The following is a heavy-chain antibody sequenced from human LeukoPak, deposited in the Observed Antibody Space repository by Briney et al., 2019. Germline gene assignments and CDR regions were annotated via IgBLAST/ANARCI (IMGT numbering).Heavy chain of an antibody. CDR2: ISGSGTTM. D-gene: IGHD1-7*01. V-gene: IGHV3-11*01. CDR1: GFTFSDYY. J-gene: IGHJ3*02. Sequence: GGSLRLSCAASGFTFSDYYMGWIRQAPGKGLEWLSYISGSGTTMYYADSVKGRFTISRGNAKNSLDLQMNSLRAEDTAVYYCGRDFGLTGTKRSFGIWGQGTMVTVSS. CDR3: GRDFGLTGTKRSFGI.